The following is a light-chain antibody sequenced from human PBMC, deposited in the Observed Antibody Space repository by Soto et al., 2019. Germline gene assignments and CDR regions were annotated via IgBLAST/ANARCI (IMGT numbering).Light chain of an antibody. CDR2: EVS. CDR3: CSYAGSRTPLI. CDR1: SSDVGSYNL. V-gene: IGLV2-23*02. Sequence: QSALTQAASVSGSPGQSITISCTGTSSDVGSYNLVSWYQQHPGKAPKLMIYEVSKRPSGLSNRFSGSKSGNTASLTISGLQAGDEADYYCCSYAGSRTPLIFGTGTKVTVL. J-gene: IGLJ1*01.